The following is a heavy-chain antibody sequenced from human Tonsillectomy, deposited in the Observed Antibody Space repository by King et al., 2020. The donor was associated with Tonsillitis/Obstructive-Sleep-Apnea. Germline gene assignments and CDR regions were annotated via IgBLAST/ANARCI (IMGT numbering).Heavy chain of an antibody. D-gene: IGHD3-10*01. CDR2: IDWDDDK. J-gene: IGHJ3*02. CDR1: GFSLSTSGMC. Sequence: TLKESGPALVKPIQTLTLTCTFSGFSLSTSGMCVSWIRLPPGKALEWLARIDWDDDKYYSTSLKTRLTISKDTSKNQVVLTMTNMDPVDTATYYCARSFPYYYGSGPYDAFDIWGQGTMVTVSS. V-gene: IGHV2-70*11. CDR3: ARSFPYYYGSGPYDAFDI.